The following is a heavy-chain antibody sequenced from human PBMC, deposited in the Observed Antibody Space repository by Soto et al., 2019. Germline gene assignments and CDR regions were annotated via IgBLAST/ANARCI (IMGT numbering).Heavy chain of an antibody. D-gene: IGHD4-4*01. Sequence: ETLSLTCTVSGGSISSSSYFWGWIRQPPGKGLEWIGSIYYSGSTYYNPSLKSRVTVSVDTSKNQFSLKLSSVTAADTAVYYCARHPSNFWFDPWGQGTLVTVSS. CDR3: ARHPSNFWFDP. V-gene: IGHV4-39*01. CDR1: GGSISSSSYF. J-gene: IGHJ5*02. CDR2: IYYSGST.